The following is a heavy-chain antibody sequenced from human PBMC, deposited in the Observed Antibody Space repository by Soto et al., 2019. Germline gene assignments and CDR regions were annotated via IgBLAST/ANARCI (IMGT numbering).Heavy chain of an antibody. J-gene: IGHJ4*02. D-gene: IGHD3-22*01. CDR1: GFTVSGYW. V-gene: IGHV3-74*01. Sequence: EVQLVESGGGLVQPGGSLRLSCAASGFTVSGYWMHWVRQAPGKGLTWVSRINSDGSYTSSADSVKGRFTISKDNARNTLYLQMNRLRIEDTAVYYWTRALDGMIPTAHWGQGTVVTVSS. CDR2: INSDGSYT. CDR3: TRALDGMIPTAH.